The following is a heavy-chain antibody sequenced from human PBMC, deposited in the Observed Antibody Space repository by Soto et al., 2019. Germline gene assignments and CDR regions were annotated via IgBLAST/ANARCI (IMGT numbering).Heavy chain of an antibody. J-gene: IGHJ4*02. V-gene: IGHV4-59*12. CDR1: GGSISSYY. CDR3: TQAAGYISTWFFDS. D-gene: IGHD6-13*01. CDR2: IYYSGST. Sequence: PSETLSLTCTVSGGSISSYYWSWIRQPPGKGLEWIGYIYYSGSTNYNPSLKSRVTISVDTSKNQFSLQLNSVTPEDTAVYYCTQAAGYISTWFFDSWAQGTLVTVSS.